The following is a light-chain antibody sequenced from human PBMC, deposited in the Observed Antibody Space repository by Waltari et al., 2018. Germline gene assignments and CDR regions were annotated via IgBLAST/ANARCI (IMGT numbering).Light chain of an antibody. V-gene: IGLV1-51*02. CDR1: SSNIGHNY. CDR3: GTWDSSLSGAV. Sequence: QSVLTQPPSVSAAPGQRVTISCSGGSSNIGHNYVPWYLQFPGTAPKLLIYENTERPSGIPGRFSGSKSGTSATLDITGLQAGDEADYYCGTWDSSLSGAVFGGGTHLTVL. J-gene: IGLJ7*01. CDR2: ENT.